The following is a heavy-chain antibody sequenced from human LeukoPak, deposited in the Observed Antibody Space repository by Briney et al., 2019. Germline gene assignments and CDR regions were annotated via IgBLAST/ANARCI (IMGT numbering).Heavy chain of an antibody. V-gene: IGHV3-64*04. Sequence: GGSLRLSCSASGFTFSRYGMHWVRQAPGEGLEYVSAIVSNGDSTYYADSVKGRFTITRDNSKNTLYLQMNSLRAEDTAVYYCARAIFRAHDYWGQGTLVTVSS. J-gene: IGHJ4*02. D-gene: IGHD3-10*01. CDR2: IVSNGDST. CDR1: GFTFSRYG. CDR3: ARAIFRAHDY.